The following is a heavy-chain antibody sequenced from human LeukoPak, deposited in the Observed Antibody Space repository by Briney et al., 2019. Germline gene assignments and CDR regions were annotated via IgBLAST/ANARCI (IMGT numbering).Heavy chain of an antibody. Sequence: GGSLRLSCAASGFIFSNYWMSWLRQAPGKGLEWVANIRQEGIKKNYVDSVEGRFTISRDNAQNSVYLQMTSLRAGDTAVYYCATGTGHGYFESWGQGTLVTVSS. D-gene: IGHD4-17*01. CDR3: ATGTGHGYFES. V-gene: IGHV3-7*01. J-gene: IGHJ4*02. CDR2: IRQEGIKK. CDR1: GFIFSNYW.